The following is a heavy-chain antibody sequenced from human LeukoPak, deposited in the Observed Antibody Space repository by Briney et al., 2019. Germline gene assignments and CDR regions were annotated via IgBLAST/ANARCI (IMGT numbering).Heavy chain of an antibody. CDR2: IYTSGST. CDR1: GGSLSSYY. V-gene: IGHV4-4*07. Sequence: SETLSLTCMVSGGSLSSYYWSWIRQPAGKGGEWIGRIYTSGSTNYHHPLKSRVTMSVDTSKNQFSLKLSSVTAADTAVYYCARGGELGACNWFDPWGQGTLVTVSS. J-gene: IGHJ5*01. CDR3: ARGGELGACNWFDP. D-gene: IGHD1-26*01.